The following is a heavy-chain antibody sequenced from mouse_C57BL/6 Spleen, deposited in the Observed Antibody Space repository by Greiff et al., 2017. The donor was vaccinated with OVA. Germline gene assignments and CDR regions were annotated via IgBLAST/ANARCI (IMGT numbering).Heavy chain of an antibody. CDR1: GFTFSSYA. Sequence: EVMLVESGGGLVKPGGSLKLSCAASGFTFSSYAMSWVRQTPENRLEWVATISDGGSYTYYPDNVKGRFTISRDNAKNNLYLQMSHLKSEDTAMYYCASGNWFAYWGQGTLVTVSA. J-gene: IGHJ3*01. V-gene: IGHV5-4*03. CDR3: ASGNWFAY. CDR2: ISDGGSYT. D-gene: IGHD2-1*01.